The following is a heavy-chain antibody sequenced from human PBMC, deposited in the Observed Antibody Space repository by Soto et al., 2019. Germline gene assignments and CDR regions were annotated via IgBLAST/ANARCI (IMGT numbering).Heavy chain of an antibody. CDR3: ARWGRISTMVRGVIPDAFDI. Sequence: GASVKVSCKASGGTFSSYAISWVRQAPGQGLEWMGGIIPIFGTANYAQKFQGRVTITADESTSTAYMELSSLRSEDTAVYYCARWGRISTMVRGVIPDAFDIWGQGTMVTVS. CDR2: IIPIFGTA. D-gene: IGHD3-10*01. J-gene: IGHJ3*02. CDR1: GGTFSSYA. V-gene: IGHV1-69*13.